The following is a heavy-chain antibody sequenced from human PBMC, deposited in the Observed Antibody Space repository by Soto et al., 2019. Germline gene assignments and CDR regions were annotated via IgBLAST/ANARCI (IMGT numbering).Heavy chain of an antibody. CDR2: IYYSGST. Sequence: SETLSLTCTVSGGSISSSSYYWGWIRQPPGKGLEWIGSIYYSGSTYYNPSLKSRVTISVDTSKNQFSLKLSSVTAADTAVYYCASVKRGYSSSWSRPHYYYMDVWGNGTTVTVSS. J-gene: IGHJ6*03. V-gene: IGHV4-39*01. D-gene: IGHD6-13*01. CDR3: ASVKRGYSSSWSRPHYYYMDV. CDR1: GGSISSSSYY.